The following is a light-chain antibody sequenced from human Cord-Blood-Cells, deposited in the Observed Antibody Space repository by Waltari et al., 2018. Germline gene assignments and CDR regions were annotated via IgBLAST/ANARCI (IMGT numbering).Light chain of an antibody. CDR2: EGS. CDR3: CSYAGSSTL. Sequence: QSALTQPASVSGSPGQSIPISCTGTSSDVGGYNLFSWYHQRPGKAPKLMIYEGSKRPSGVSNRFSGSKSGNTASLTISGLQAEDEADYYCCSYAGSSTLFGGGTKLTVL. CDR1: SSDVGGYNL. V-gene: IGLV2-23*01. J-gene: IGLJ3*02.